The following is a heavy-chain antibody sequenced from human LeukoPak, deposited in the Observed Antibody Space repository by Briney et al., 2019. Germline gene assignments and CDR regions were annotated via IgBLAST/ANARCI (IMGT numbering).Heavy chain of an antibody. J-gene: IGHJ3*02. CDR1: GFTFSSYG. D-gene: IGHD1-26*01. CDR2: ISYDGSNK. V-gene: IGHV3-30*18. Sequence: GRSLRLSCAASGFTFSSYGMHWVRQAPGKGLEWVAVISYDGSNKYYADSVKGRFTISRDNSKNTLYLQMNSLRAEDTAVYYCAKDLNSGPRDIWGQGTWSPSLQ. CDR3: AKDLNSGPRDI.